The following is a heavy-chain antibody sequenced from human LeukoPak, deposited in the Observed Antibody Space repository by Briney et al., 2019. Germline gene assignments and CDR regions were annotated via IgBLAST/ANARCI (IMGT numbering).Heavy chain of an antibody. D-gene: IGHD2-2*03. Sequence: SETLSLTCAVSGGSISSSNWWSWVRQPPGKGLEWIGEIYHSGSTNYNPSLKSRVTISVDTSKNQFSLKLSSVTAADTAVYYCARDGYLAVDYWGQGTLLTVSS. CDR3: ARDGYLAVDY. CDR2: IYHSGST. V-gene: IGHV4-4*02. J-gene: IGHJ4*02. CDR1: GGSISSSNW.